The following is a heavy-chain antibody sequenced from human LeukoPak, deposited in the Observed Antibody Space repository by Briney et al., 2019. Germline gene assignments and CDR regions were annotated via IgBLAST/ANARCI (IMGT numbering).Heavy chain of an antibody. CDR1: GYTFTSYA. CDR2: IDTNTGNP. Sequence: ASVKVSCKASGYTFTSYAMNWVRQAPGQGLEWRGWIDTNTGNPTYAQGFTGRFVFSLDTSVSTAYLQMSSLKAEDTAVYYCARDSLNTVTQTGAVGYWGQGTLVTVSS. J-gene: IGHJ4*02. D-gene: IGHD4-11*01. V-gene: IGHV7-4-1*02. CDR3: ARDSLNTVTQTGAVGY.